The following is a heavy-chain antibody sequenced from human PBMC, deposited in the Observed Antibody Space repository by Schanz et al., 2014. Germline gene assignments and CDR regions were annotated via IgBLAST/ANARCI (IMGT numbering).Heavy chain of an antibody. CDR1: GFNFSSYS. CDR3: ARKVVATIGGYYDN. V-gene: IGHV3-21*04. CDR2: ISYGTSYI. D-gene: IGHD5-12*01. Sequence: EVKMVESGGGLVKPGGSLRLSCAASGFNFSSYSLNWVRQAPGKGLEWVSSISYGTSYIYYADSVRGRFTMSRDNSKNTVHLQMNSLRAEDTAVYYCARKVVATIGGYYDNWGQGTLVIVSS. J-gene: IGHJ4*02.